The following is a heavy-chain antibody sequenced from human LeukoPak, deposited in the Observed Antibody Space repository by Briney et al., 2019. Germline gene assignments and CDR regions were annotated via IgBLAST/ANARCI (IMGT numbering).Heavy chain of an antibody. Sequence: SETLSLTCTVSGGSISSSNYYWAWIRQPPGKGLEWIGSIYHSGITYYNPSLKSRVTISVDTSKNQFSLKLSSVTAADTAVYYRARDLTGGLFDLWGRGTLVTVSS. CDR3: ARDLTGGLFDL. V-gene: IGHV4-39*07. CDR2: IYHSGIT. CDR1: GGSISSSNYY. D-gene: IGHD2-8*02. J-gene: IGHJ2*01.